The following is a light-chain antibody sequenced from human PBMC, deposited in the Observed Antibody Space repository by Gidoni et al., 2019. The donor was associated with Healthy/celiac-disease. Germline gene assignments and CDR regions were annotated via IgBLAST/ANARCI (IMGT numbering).Light chain of an antibody. V-gene: IGKV3-15*01. Sequence: EIVMTQSPATLSVSPGERATPSCRASQSFSSNLAGYQQKPGQAPRLLIYGASTRATGIPARFSGSGSGTEFTLTISSLQSEDFAVYYCQQYNNWPPVTFGPGTKVDIK. J-gene: IGKJ3*01. CDR1: QSFSSN. CDR2: GAS. CDR3: QQYNNWPPVT.